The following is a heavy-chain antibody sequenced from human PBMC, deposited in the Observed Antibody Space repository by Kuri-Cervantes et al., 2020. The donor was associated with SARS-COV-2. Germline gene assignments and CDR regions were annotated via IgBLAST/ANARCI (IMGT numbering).Heavy chain of an antibody. CDR1: GFTLTYRW. CDR2: IKADGGEM. V-gene: IGHV3-7*04. CDR3: AWGRGWTFDI. Sequence: GGSLRLSCEASGFTLTYRWMAWFRQAPGKGLEWVAAIKADGGEMVYVYSAKGRFTISRDNAKNSVFLQMNSVRIEDTSLYFCAWGRGWTFDIWGRGTMVTVSS. J-gene: IGHJ3*02. D-gene: IGHD3-3*01.